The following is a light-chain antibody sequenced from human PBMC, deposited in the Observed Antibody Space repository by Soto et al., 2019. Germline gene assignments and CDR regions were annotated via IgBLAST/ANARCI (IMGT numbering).Light chain of an antibody. CDR1: NSDVGGYNY. Sequence: QSVLTQPPSASGSPGQSVTISCTGTNSDVGGYNYVSWYQQYPGKAPKLIIYEVNERPSGVPDRFSGSKSGNTASLTVSGFQTADEAYYDCSSYAGSNWYVFGTGTKVTVL. CDR2: EVN. J-gene: IGLJ1*01. CDR3: SSYAGSNWYV. V-gene: IGLV2-8*01.